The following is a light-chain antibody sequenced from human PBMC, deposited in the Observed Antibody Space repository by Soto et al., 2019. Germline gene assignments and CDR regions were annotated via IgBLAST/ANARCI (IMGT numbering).Light chain of an antibody. CDR3: QNYDSSPWT. V-gene: IGKV1-39*01. Sequence: DIQMTQSPSSLSASVGDRVTITCRASQSISSYLNWYQQKPGKAPKLLIYAASSLQSGVPSRFSGSGSGTDFTLTISSLQPEDVATYYCQNYDSSPWTFGQGTKVDIK. J-gene: IGKJ1*01. CDR1: QSISSY. CDR2: AAS.